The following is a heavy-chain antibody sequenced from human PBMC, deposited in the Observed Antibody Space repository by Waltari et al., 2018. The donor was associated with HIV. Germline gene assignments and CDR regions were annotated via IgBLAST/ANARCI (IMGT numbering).Heavy chain of an antibody. V-gene: IGHV4-61*02. D-gene: IGHD4-17*01. CDR2: IYTSGST. Sequence: QVQLKESGPGLVKPPQTLSLTCTVPGGSHSSGSYYGSRLRQPAGKGLEWIGRIYTSGSTNYNPSLKSRVTISVDTSKNQFSLKLSSVTAADTAVYYCARVSTVVTPYFDLWGRGTLVTVSS. CDR3: ARVSTVVTPYFDL. J-gene: IGHJ2*01. CDR1: GGSHSSGSYY.